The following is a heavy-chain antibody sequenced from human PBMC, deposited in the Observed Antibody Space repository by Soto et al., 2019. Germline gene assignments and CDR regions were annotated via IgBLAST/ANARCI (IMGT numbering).Heavy chain of an antibody. CDR2: MHANTGLT. CDR3: ARYIFGQGFIS. Sequence: QVQLAQSGAEVKKPGASVKVSCKASGSTFSTLDLNWVRQAPGQGLDWMGWMHANTGLTGHAQKFQGRLSMTRDTSISTAYMELSSLRADDTAVYYCARYIFGQGFISWGQGTLDTVSS. V-gene: IGHV1-8*01. D-gene: IGHD3-10*01. J-gene: IGHJ4*02. CDR1: GSTFSTLD.